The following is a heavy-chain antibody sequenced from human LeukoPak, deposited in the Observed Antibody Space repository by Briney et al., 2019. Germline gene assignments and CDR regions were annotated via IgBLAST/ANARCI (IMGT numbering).Heavy chain of an antibody. D-gene: IGHD2-21*02. CDR3: ARVVVTAVGYNAFDI. Sequence: SQTLSLTCAVSGGSISSGGYSWSWIRQPPGKGLEWIGYIYHSGSTYYNPSLKSRVTISVDRSKNQFSLKPSSVTAADTAVYYCARVVVTAVGYNAFDIWGQGTMVTVSS. CDR2: IYHSGST. J-gene: IGHJ3*02. V-gene: IGHV4-30-2*02. CDR1: GGSISSGGYS.